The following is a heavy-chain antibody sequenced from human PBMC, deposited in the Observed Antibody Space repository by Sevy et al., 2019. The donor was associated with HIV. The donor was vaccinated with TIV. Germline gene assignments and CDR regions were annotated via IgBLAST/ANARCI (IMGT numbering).Heavy chain of an antibody. CDR2: ISSNGDNA. CDR3: ARETDNSARWLDP. D-gene: IGHD4-4*01. Sequence: GGSLRLSCAASGFAFRTYAFHWVRQAPGRGLEWVGLISSNGDNAFYANSVKGRFTISRDNSKNTLFLQMNSLTVEDTAVYYCARETDNSARWLDPWGQGTLVTVSS. J-gene: IGHJ5*02. V-gene: IGHV3-30-3*01. CDR1: GFAFRTYA.